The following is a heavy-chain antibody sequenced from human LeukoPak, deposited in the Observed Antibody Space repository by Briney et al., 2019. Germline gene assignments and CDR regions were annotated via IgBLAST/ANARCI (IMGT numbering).Heavy chain of an antibody. CDR2: ISYDGSNK. CDR1: GFTFSSYA. D-gene: IGHD7-27*01. Sequence: PGGSLRLSCAASGFTFSSYAMHWVRQAPGKGLEWVAVISYDGSNKYYADSVKGRFTISRDNSKNTLYLQMNSLRDEDTAVYYCARDPQIHWGSAYYFDYWGQGTLVTVSS. V-gene: IGHV3-30-3*01. CDR3: ARDPQIHWGSAYYFDY. J-gene: IGHJ4*02.